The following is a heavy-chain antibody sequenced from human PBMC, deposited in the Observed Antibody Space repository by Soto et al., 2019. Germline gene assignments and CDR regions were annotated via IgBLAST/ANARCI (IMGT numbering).Heavy chain of an antibody. J-gene: IGHJ6*02. Sequence: SETLSLTCAVYGGSFSGYYWSWIRQPPGKGLEWIGEINHSGSTNYNPSLKSRVTISVDTSKNQFSLKLSSVTAADTAVYYCASSIAAGYSGMDVWGQGTTVTVSS. CDR1: GGSFSGYY. D-gene: IGHD6-25*01. CDR2: INHSGST. CDR3: ASSIAAGYSGMDV. V-gene: IGHV4-34*01.